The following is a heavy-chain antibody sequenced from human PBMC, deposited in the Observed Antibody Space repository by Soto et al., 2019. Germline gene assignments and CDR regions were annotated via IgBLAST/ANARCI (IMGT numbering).Heavy chain of an antibody. CDR1: GYTFTSYG. J-gene: IGHJ3*02. D-gene: IGHD4-17*01. V-gene: IGHV1-18*01. Sequence: QVQLVQSGAEVKKPGASVKVSCKASGYTFTSYGISWVRQAPGQGLEWMGWISAYNGNTNYAQKLQGRVTMTTDTSTSTAYMELRSLRSDDTAVYYCARDFPFYPMTTVTTGAFDIWGQGTMVTVSS. CDR3: ARDFPFYPMTTVTTGAFDI. CDR2: ISAYNGNT.